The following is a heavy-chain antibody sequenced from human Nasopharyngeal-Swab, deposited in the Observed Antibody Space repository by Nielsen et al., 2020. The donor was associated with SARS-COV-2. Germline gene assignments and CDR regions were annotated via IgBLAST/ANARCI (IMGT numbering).Heavy chain of an antibody. Sequence: GSLRLSCAVSGYSISSGYYWGWIRQPPEKGLEWIGSIYHSGSTYYNPSLKSRVTISVDTSKNQFSLKLSSVTAADTAVYYCARRYGDFWSGHYFDYWGQGTLVTVSS. D-gene: IGHD3-3*01. V-gene: IGHV4-38-2*01. J-gene: IGHJ4*02. CDR2: IYHSGST. CDR1: GYSISSGYY. CDR3: ARRYGDFWSGHYFDY.